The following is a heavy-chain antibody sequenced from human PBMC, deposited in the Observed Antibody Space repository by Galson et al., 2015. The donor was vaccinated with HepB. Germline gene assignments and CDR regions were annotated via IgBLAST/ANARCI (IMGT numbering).Heavy chain of an antibody. CDR2: IKQDGSEK. CDR1: GFTFSSYW. V-gene: IGHV3-7*03. D-gene: IGHD6-19*01. J-gene: IGHJ6*02. CDR3: AREEYSSGWYVRACGMDV. Sequence: SLRLSCAASGFTFSSYWMSWVRQAPGKGLEWVANIKQDGSEKYYVDSVKGRFTISRDNAKNSLYLQMNSLRAEDTAVYYCAREEYSSGWYVRACGMDVWGQGTTVTVSS.